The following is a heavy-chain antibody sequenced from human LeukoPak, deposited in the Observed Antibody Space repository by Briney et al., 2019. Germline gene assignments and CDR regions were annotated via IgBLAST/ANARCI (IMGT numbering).Heavy chain of an antibody. CDR2: IIPILGIA. CDR1: GGTFISYA. J-gene: IGHJ5*02. CDR3: ARDVGHSSSWLIWFDP. V-gene: IGHV1-69*04. Sequence: ASVKVSCKASGGTFISYAISWVRQAPGQGLEWMGRIIPILGIANYAQKFQGRVTITADKSTSTAYMELSSLRSEDTAVYYCARDVGHSSSWLIWFDPWGQGTLVTVSS. D-gene: IGHD6-13*01.